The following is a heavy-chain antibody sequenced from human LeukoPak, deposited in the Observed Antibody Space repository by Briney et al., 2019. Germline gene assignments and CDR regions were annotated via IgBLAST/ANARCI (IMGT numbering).Heavy chain of an antibody. Sequence: PSASVKVSCKASGGTFSSYSISWVRQAPGQGLEWMGRIIPIIGIANNAKKCQDRVTITADKSTSTAYMELSSLRSEDTAVYYCAREQYCGGDCLYYFDYWGQGTLVTVSS. V-gene: IGHV1-69*04. CDR3: AREQYCGGDCLYYFDY. D-gene: IGHD2-21*02. CDR2: IIPIIGIA. J-gene: IGHJ4*02. CDR1: GGTFSSYS.